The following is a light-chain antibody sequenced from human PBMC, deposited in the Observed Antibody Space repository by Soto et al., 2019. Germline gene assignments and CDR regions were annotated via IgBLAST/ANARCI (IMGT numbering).Light chain of an antibody. Sequence: EIVLTQSPGTLSLSPGERVTLSCRASQSVSSSYLAWYQQKPGQAPRLLIYGASSRATDIPDRFSGSGSGTDFALTISRLEPDDFATYYCQQYSSCCTFGQGTKLEIK. CDR3: QQYSSCCT. CDR2: GAS. J-gene: IGKJ2*02. CDR1: QSVSSSY. V-gene: IGKV3-20*01.